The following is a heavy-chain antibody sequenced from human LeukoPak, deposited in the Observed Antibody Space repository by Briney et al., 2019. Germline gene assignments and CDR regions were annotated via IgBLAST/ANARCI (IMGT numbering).Heavy chain of an antibody. CDR2: IYSGGGT. J-gene: IGHJ4*02. Sequence: GGSLRLSCAASAFTVSTNHMSWVRQAPGKGLEWVSLIYSGGGTYYADSVKGRFTISRDNSKNTLYLQMNSLRAEDTAVYYCARGPISSLAFDYWGQGTLVTVSS. V-gene: IGHV3-66*01. D-gene: IGHD3-16*02. CDR3: ARGPISSLAFDY. CDR1: AFTVSTNH.